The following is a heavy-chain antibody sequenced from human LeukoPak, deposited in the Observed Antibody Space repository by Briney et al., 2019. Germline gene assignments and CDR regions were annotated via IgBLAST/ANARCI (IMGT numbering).Heavy chain of an antibody. D-gene: IGHD4-23*01. CDR3: AKDSAYGGNSPSGY. V-gene: IGHV3-23*01. CDR1: GFTFSAYA. CDR2: ISGGGGST. Sequence: PGGSLRLSCAASGFTFSAYAMSWVRQAPGKGLEWVSGISGGGGSTYNADSVKGRFTTSRDNSKNTLYLQMNSLRADDTAVYYCAKDSAYGGNSPSGYWGQGTLVTVSS. J-gene: IGHJ4*02.